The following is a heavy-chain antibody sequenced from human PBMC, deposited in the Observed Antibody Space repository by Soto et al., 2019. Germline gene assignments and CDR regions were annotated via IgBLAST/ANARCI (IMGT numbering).Heavy chain of an antibody. CDR1: GYTFTSYG. CDR3: ARAVRGSIAADNDY. V-gene: IGHV1-18*01. D-gene: IGHD6-25*01. J-gene: IGHJ4*02. Sequence: ASVKVSCKASGYTFTSYGISWVRQAPGQGLEWMGWISAYNGNTNYAQKLQGRVTMTTDTSTSTAYMELRSLRSDDTAVYYCARAVRGSIAADNDYWGQGTLVTVSS. CDR2: ISAYNGNT.